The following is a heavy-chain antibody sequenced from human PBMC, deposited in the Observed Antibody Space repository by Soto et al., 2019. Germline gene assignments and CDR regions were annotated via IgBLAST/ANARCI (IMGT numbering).Heavy chain of an antibody. CDR3: ARFRSRIVVVVAATPGAVDI. J-gene: IGHJ3*02. Sequence: SETLSLTCAAYGGSFSGYYWSWIRQPPGKGLEWIGEINHSGSTKYNPSLKSRVTISVDTSKNQFSLKLSSVTAAVTAVYYCARFRSRIVVVVAATPGAVDIWGEGIMVTVSS. CDR2: INHSGST. V-gene: IGHV4-34*01. D-gene: IGHD2-15*01. CDR1: GGSFSGYY.